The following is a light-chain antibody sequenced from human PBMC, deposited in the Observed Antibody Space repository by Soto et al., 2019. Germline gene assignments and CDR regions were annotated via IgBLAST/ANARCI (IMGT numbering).Light chain of an antibody. CDR1: SSDVGGYNY. V-gene: IGLV2-14*01. CDR3: SSYTTNSTPYV. J-gene: IGLJ1*01. CDR2: EVS. Sequence: QSVLTQPASVSGSPGQSITISCTGSSSDVGGYNYVSWYQQHPGKAPKLIIYEVSNRPSGVSNRFSGSKSGNTASLTFSGLQAEDEADYYCSSYTTNSTPYVFGTGTKVTVL.